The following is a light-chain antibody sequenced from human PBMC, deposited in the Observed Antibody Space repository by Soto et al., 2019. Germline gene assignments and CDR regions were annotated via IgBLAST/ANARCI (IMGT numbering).Light chain of an antibody. Sequence: QAVLTQVPPLTVSPGWTVTLTCAYSTGAVTSGYYPNWFQQKPGQPPRALIYSINKKHSWTPARFSGALLGGKAAQTLSGWQSEDEAEYYRLLWYGSAYFFGTGTKVTVL. V-gene: IGLV7-43*01. CDR2: SIN. CDR1: TGAVTSGYY. CDR3: LLWYGSAYF. J-gene: IGLJ1*01.